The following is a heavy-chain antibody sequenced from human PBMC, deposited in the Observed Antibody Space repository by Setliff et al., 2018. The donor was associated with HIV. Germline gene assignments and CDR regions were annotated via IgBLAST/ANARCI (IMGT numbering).Heavy chain of an antibody. CDR1: GASISSDT. CDR2: IYYSGST. J-gene: IGHJ5*02. Sequence: SETLSLTCIVSGASISSDTWSWIRQPPGKGLEWIGYIYYSGSTNYNPSLKSRVTISLDTSKNQFSLKLTSVTAADTAVYYCARGGTSSNWFGPWGQGTLVTVS. D-gene: IGHD2-2*01. V-gene: IGHV4-59*01. CDR3: ARGGTSSNWFGP.